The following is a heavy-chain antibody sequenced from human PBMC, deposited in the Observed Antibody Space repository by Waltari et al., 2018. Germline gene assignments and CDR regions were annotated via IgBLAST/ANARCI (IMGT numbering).Heavy chain of an antibody. CDR1: GFSISNYE. CDR3: ARPSTEYYYYYYMDV. CDR2: ISNSGSTM. J-gene: IGHJ6*03. V-gene: IGHV3-48*03. Sequence: EMQVVESGGGLVQPGGSLRLSCEASGFSISNYEMNWIRQAPGKGLEWVSYISNSGSTMDYADSVKGRFTISRDNAKNSLYLEMNSLRAEDTAIYYCARPSTEYYYYYYMDVWGKGTTVTVS.